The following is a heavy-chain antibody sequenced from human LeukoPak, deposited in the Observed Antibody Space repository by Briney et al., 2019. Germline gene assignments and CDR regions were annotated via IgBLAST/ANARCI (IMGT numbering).Heavy chain of an antibody. J-gene: IGHJ6*03. CDR2: INHSGST. D-gene: IGHD4-11*01. Sequence: SETLSLTCAVYGGSFSSYYWSWIRQPPGKGLEWIGEINHSGSTNYNPSLNSRVTISRDTSKNHFSLQLSSVTAADTAVYFCARGRVSSSTWHSTYYYYFYMDVWGKGTTVAVSS. CDR3: ARGRVSSSTWHSTYYYYFYMDV. V-gene: IGHV4-34*01. CDR1: GGSFSSYY.